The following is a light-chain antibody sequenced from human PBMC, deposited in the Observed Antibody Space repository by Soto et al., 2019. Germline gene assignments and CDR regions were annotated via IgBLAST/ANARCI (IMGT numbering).Light chain of an antibody. CDR2: EVN. V-gene: IGLV2-8*01. Sequence: QSALTQPPSASGSPGQSVTISCTGTRSDVGDYNYVSWYQQHTVKAPKLIIYEVNKRTSGVTDRCSGSKSGNTASLSVAGLHADDEADYYCSSYAGSNNLEVFGGGTKLTVL. CDR3: SSYAGSNNLEV. CDR1: RSDVGDYNY. J-gene: IGLJ2*01.